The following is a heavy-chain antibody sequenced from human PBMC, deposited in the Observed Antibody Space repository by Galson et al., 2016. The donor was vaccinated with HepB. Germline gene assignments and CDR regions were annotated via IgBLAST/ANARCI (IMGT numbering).Heavy chain of an antibody. D-gene: IGHD1-1*01. CDR2: INSDGSST. CDR3: AVGNDPLDY. CDR1: GFTFSSYW. Sequence: SLRLSCAASGFTFSSYWMHWVRQAPGKGLVRVSRINSDGSSTTYADSVKGRFTISRDNAKNTLYLQMNSMRAGDTAVYYCAVGNDPLDYWGQGTLVTVSS. J-gene: IGHJ4*02. V-gene: IGHV3-74*01.